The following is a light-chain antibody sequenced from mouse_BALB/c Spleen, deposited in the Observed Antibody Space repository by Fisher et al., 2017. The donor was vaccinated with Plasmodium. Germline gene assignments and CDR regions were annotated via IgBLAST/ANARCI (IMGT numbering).Light chain of an antibody. Sequence: VMTQSPLTLSVTVGQPASISCKSSQSLLDSDGKTYLSWFLQRPGQSPKRLIYLVSKLDSGVPDRFTSSGSGTDFTLKISRVEAEDLGIYYCWQGTHSWTFGGGTNLEIK. J-gene: IGKJ1*01. V-gene: IGKV1-135*01. CDR3: WQGTHSWT. CDR2: LVS. CDR1: QSLLDSDGKTY.